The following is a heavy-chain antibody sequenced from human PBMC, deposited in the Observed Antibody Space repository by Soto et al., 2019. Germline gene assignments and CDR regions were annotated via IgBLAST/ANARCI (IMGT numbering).Heavy chain of an antibody. CDR3: AREAVGVNASWFDP. Sequence: ASVKGSCKASGYTFTGYYMHWVRQAPGQGLDGMGWINPNSGGTNYAQKFQGRVTMTTDTSINTAYMALRSLRSDDTAVYYCAREAVGVNASWFDPWGQGTLVTVSS. V-gene: IGHV1-2*02. CDR1: GYTFTGYY. D-gene: IGHD2-2*01. CDR2: INPNSGGT. J-gene: IGHJ5*02.